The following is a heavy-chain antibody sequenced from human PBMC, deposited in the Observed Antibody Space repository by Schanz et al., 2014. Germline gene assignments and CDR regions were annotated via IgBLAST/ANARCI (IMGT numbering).Heavy chain of an antibody. CDR1: GFIFSSYG. CDR2: IWYDGSNK. J-gene: IGHJ6*02. V-gene: IGHV3-33*01. D-gene: IGHD6-13*01. Sequence: QVQLVESGGGVVQPGRSLRLSCAASGFIFSSYGLHWVRQAPGKGLEWVAFIWYDGSNKYYADSVKGRFTISRDNSKNTLYLQMNSLRAEDTSVYSCARVRRRIATPSTPSFRNYYYYAMDVWGQGTTVTVSS. CDR3: ARVRRRIATPSTPSFRNYYYYAMDV.